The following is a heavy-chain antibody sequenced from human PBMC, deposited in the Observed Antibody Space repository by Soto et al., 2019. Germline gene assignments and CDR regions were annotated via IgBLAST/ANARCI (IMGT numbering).Heavy chain of an antibody. CDR1: GYTFTSWD. V-gene: IGHV1-8*01. CDR3: TASSWTGAGLDF. J-gene: IGHJ4*01. CDR2: MNPRSGNT. Sequence: ASVKVSCKASGYTFTSWDVYWVRQAAGQGLEWMGYMNPRSGNTGYEQKFQGRVTMTRDTSISTAYMELSSLTSDDTAVYYCTASSWTGAGLDFWGQETPVTVSS. D-gene: IGHD6-13*01.